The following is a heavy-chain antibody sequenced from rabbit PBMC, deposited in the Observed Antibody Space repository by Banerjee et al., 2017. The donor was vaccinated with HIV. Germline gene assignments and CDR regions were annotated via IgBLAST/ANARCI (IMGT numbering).Heavy chain of an antibody. J-gene: IGHJ4*01. CDR3: ARWGLVVVPM. CDR2: IDAADNGGT. Sequence: QSLEESGGDLVKPGASLTLTCTASGFILSSYGVSWVRQAPGKGLELIACIDAADNGGTAYASWAKGRFTISKTSSTTVTLQMTSLTAADTATYFCARWGLVVVPMWGPGTLVTVS. D-gene: IGHD4-1*01. V-gene: IGHV1S40*01. CDR1: GFILSSYG.